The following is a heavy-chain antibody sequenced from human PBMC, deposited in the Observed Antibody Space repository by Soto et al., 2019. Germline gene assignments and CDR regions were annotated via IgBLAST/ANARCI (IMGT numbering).Heavy chain of an antibody. D-gene: IGHD6-13*01. Sequence: PGESLKISCKGSGYSFTSYWIGWVRQMPGKGLEWMGIIYPGDSDTRYSPSFQGQVTISADKSISTAYLQWSSLKASDTAMYYCAGLVAAAGRDYYYGMDVWGQGTTVTVSS. CDR3: AGLVAAAGRDYYYGMDV. V-gene: IGHV5-51*01. CDR2: IYPGDSDT. CDR1: GYSFTSYW. J-gene: IGHJ6*02.